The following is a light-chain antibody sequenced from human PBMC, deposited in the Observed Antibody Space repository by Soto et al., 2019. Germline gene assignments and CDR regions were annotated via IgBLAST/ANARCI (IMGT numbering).Light chain of an antibody. V-gene: IGKV3-15*01. Sequence: EIVMTQSPATLSVSPGERATLSCRASQSVSRNLGWYRQKPGQAPSLLIYGASTRATGIPARFSGSGSGTEFTLTISSLQSEDFAIYYCQQYNNWPLTFGGGTKVEIK. CDR2: GAS. CDR1: QSVSRN. CDR3: QQYNNWPLT. J-gene: IGKJ4*01.